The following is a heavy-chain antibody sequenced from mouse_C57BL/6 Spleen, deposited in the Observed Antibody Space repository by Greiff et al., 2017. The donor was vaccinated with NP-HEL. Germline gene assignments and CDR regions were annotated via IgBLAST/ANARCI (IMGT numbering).Heavy chain of an antibody. CDR2: INPNNGGT. CDR1: GYTFTDYN. D-gene: IGHD1-1*01. V-gene: IGHV1-18*01. Sequence: EVQLQQSGPELVKPGASVKIPCKASGYTFTDYNMDWVKQSHGKSLEWIGDINPNNGGTIYNQKFKGKATLTVDKSSSTAYMELRSLTSEDTAVYYCARSASIYYYGSSYEGWYFDVWGTGTTVTVSS. CDR3: ARSASIYYYGSSYEGWYFDV. J-gene: IGHJ1*03.